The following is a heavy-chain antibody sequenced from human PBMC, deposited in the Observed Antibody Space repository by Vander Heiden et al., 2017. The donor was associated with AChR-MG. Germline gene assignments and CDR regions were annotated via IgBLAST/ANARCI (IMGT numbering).Heavy chain of an antibody. CDR1: GSTCSSYA. J-gene: IGHJ6*02. CDR2: ISYDGSNK. CDR3: ARDGYCSSTSCQSTYYYYGMDV. Sequence: QVQLVESGGGVVQPGRSLRLSWAASGSTCSSYALPRVRQAPGKGLEWVAVISYDGSNKYYADSVKGRFTISRDNSKNTLYLQMNSLRAEDTAVYYCARDGYCSSTSCQSTYYYYGMDVWGQGTTVTVSS. V-gene: IGHV3-30-3*01. D-gene: IGHD2-2*03.